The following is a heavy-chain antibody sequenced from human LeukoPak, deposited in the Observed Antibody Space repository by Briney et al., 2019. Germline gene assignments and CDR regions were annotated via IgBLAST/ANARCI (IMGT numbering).Heavy chain of an antibody. CDR1: GFSLRISGMC. Sequence: SGPTLVNPTQTLTLTCTFSGFSLRISGMCVSWIRQPPGKALEWLARIDWDEDKYYSTSLKTRLTISKDTSKNQVVLTMTNMDPVDTATYYCARISTYSSGDFDYWGQGTLVTVSS. J-gene: IGHJ4*02. V-gene: IGHV2-70*11. D-gene: IGHD3-22*01. CDR2: IDWDEDK. CDR3: ARISTYSSGDFDY.